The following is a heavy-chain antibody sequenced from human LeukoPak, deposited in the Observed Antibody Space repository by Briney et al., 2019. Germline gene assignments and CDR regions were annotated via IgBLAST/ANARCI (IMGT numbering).Heavy chain of an antibody. Sequence: PSETLSLTCAVYGGSFSGYYWGWIRQPPGKGLEWIGSIYYSGSTYYNPSLKSRVTISVDTSKNQFSLKLSSVTAADTAVCYCARHGEYQLLFSYFDYWGQGTLVTVSS. CDR1: GGSFSGYY. CDR2: IYYSGST. J-gene: IGHJ4*02. V-gene: IGHV4-39*01. D-gene: IGHD2-2*01. CDR3: ARHGEYQLLFSYFDY.